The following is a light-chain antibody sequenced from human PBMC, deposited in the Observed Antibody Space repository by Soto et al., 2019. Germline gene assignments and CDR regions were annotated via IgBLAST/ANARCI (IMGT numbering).Light chain of an antibody. CDR2: EVS. CDR3: TSYTRDTALV. V-gene: IGLV2-14*01. Sequence: QSVLTRPASVSGSPGQSITISCTGTSSDVGTYNYVSWYQHHPGKAPKLIIYEVSNRPSGVSNRFSGSKSGSTASLTISGLQAEDEADYHCTSYTRDTALVFGTGTTVTVL. J-gene: IGLJ1*01. CDR1: SSDVGTYNY.